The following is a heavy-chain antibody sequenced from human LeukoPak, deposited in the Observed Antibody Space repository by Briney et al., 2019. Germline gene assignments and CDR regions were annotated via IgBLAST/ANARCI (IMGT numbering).Heavy chain of an antibody. J-gene: IGHJ4*02. CDR2: IYYSGST. CDR3: ARITMVRGPLDY. V-gene: IGHV4-61*01. D-gene: IGHD3-10*01. CDR1: GGSISSNSYY. Sequence: PSETLSRACAVSGGSISSNSYYWSWIRQPPGKGLEWIGYIYYSGSTNYNPSLKSRVTISVDTSKNQFSLKLSSVTAADTAVYYCARITMVRGPLDYWGQGTLVTVSS.